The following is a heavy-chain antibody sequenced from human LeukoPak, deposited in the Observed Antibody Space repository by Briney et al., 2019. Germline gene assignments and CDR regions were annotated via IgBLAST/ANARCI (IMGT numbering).Heavy chain of an antibody. V-gene: IGHV4-38-2*02. Sequence: SETLSLTCTVSGYSISSGYYWGWIRQPPGKGLEWIGRIYHSGSTYYNPSLKSRVTISVDTSKNQFSLKLSSVTAADTAVYYCARGEAVGYYYYYYMDVWGKGTTVTVSS. CDR2: IYHSGST. CDR1: GYSISSGYY. D-gene: IGHD6-19*01. J-gene: IGHJ6*03. CDR3: ARGEAVGYYYYYYMDV.